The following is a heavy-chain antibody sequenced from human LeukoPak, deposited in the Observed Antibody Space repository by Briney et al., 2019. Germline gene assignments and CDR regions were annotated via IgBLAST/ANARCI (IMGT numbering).Heavy chain of an antibody. CDR1: GDSFIGYF. CDR2: INHSGRT. D-gene: IGHD3-22*01. CDR3: ARTSGFFDSSGFYQQNPYYFQY. J-gene: IGHJ4*02. Sequence: SETLSLTCAASGDSFIGYFWTWIRQAPGKGLEWIGDINHSGRTNYNPSLQRRVSISVDTSKNQFSLNVNSVTGADTAVYYCARTSGFFDSSGFYQQNPYYFQYWGQGVLVTVSS. V-gene: IGHV4-34*01.